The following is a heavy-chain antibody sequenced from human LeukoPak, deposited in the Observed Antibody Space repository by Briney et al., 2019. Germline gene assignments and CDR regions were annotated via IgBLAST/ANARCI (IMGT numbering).Heavy chain of an antibody. J-gene: IGHJ4*02. CDR1: GGSISGSSYY. V-gene: IGHV4-39*01. CDR2: IVYSGTT. D-gene: IGHD4-17*01. CDR3: ARDFGDHRIDY. Sequence: SETLSLTCTVSGGSISGSSYYWGWVRQPPGKGPEWIGSIVYSGTTHYDPSLKSRVTISVDTSKSQFSLRLSSVTAADTAIYYCARDFGDHRIDYWGQGTLVTVSS.